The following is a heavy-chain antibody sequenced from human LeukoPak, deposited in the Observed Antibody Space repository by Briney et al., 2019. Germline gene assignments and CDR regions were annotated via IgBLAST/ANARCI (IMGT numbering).Heavy chain of an antibody. D-gene: IGHD4-17*01. V-gene: IGHV3-74*01. CDR2: ITGDGSDI. CDR3: ARDAYTTTSNWLDP. CDR1: GFTLNKYW. Sequence: GGSLRLSCEASGFTLNKYWMHWVRQAPGKGLVWVSRITGDGSDIAYADSVKGRFTVSRHDAKNILFLQMTSLRVEDTAIYYCARDAYTTTSNWLDPWGQGTLVTVSS. J-gene: IGHJ5*02.